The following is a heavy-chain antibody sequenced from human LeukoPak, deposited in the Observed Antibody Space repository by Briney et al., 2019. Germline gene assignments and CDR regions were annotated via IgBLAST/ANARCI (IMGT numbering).Heavy chain of an antibody. J-gene: IGHJ4*02. D-gene: IGHD3-16*02. Sequence: GGSLRLSCAASGFTFSNAWMSWVRQAPGKGLEWVGRIKSKTDGGTTDYAAPVKGRFTISRDDSKYTLDLQMSSLKTEDTAVYYCTTAPYIWGSYRDNFWGQGTLVTVSS. CDR1: GFTFSNAW. CDR2: IKSKTDGGTT. CDR3: TTAPYIWGSYRDNF. V-gene: IGHV3-15*01.